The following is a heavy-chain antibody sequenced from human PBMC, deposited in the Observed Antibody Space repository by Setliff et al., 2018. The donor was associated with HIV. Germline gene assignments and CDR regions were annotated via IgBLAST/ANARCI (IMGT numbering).Heavy chain of an antibody. CDR3: VRALSGGYCSGGNCFPFDF. CDR1: GFSFGSFS. V-gene: IGHV3-21*01. Sequence: GGSLRLSCSGSGFSFGSFSLHWVRQAPGKGLEWISSINSGSNYIYYTDSVKGRFIISRDNAKKSLCLQMSSLRAEDTAVYYCVRALSGGYCSGGNCFPFDFWGQGTLVTVSS. CDR2: INSGSNYI. D-gene: IGHD2-15*01. J-gene: IGHJ4*02.